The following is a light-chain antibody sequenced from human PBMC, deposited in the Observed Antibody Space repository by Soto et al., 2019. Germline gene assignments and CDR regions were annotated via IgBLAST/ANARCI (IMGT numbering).Light chain of an antibody. CDR1: QSVSSY. CDR2: DAS. V-gene: IGKV3-11*01. CDR3: HQRSSWLVT. J-gene: IGKJ5*01. Sequence: EIVLTQSPATLSLSPGERATLSCRASQSVSSYLAWYQQKPGQAPRPLIYDASNRATGIPARFSGSGSGTDFTLTISSLEPEDFAVYYCHQRSSWLVTFGQGTRLEIK.